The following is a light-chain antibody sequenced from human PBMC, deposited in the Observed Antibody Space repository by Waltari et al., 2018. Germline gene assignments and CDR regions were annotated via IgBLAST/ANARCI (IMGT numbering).Light chain of an antibody. CDR3: QQVTSYPRT. J-gene: IGKJ1*01. V-gene: IGKV1-9*01. CDR2: AAS. CDR1: QGISSY. Sequence: DIQVTQSPSIWSASVGDRLTSICRASQGISSYLALYQQKPGKAPNLLIYAASTVQSGVPSRFSGSGSGTEFTLTLSSLQPEDFATYFCQQVTSYPRTFGPGTQVDFK.